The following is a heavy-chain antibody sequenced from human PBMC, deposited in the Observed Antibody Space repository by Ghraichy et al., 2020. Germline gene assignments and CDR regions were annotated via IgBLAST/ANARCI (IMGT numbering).Heavy chain of an antibody. CDR3: AKEGAIAAVIGVDS. D-gene: IGHD6-6*01. CDR2: INANGGST. V-gene: IGHV3-23*01. J-gene: IGHJ4*02. Sequence: GGSLRLSCAASGFTFSRYSMNWVRQAPGKGLEWVSNINANGGSTFYADSVEGRFTISRDNFKNTLYLQMNSLRVEDTALYYCAKEGAIAAVIGVDSWGQGTRVTVSS. CDR1: GFTFSRYS.